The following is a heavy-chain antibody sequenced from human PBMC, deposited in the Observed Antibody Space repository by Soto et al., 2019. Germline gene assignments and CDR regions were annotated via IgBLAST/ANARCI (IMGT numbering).Heavy chain of an antibody. Sequence: PSETLSLTCAVSGGSISSGGYSWSWIRQPPGKGLEWIGYIYHSGSTYYNPSLKSRVTISVDRSKNQFSLKLSSVTAADTAVYYCARVAAAGTAIDYWGQGTLVTVSS. J-gene: IGHJ4*02. D-gene: IGHD6-13*01. CDR3: ARVAAAGTAIDY. V-gene: IGHV4-30-2*01. CDR1: GGSISSGGYS. CDR2: IYHSGST.